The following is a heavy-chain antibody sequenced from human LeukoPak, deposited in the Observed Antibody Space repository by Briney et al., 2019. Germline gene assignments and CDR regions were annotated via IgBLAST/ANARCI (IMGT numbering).Heavy chain of an antibody. J-gene: IGHJ4*02. CDR1: GFTFSSNY. D-gene: IGHD1-26*01. CDR3: ARGDLGAAFDY. Sequence: GGSLRLSCAASGFTFSSNYMSWVRQAPGKGLEWVSVIYSGGSTYYADSVKGRFTISRDNSKNTLYLQMNSLRAEDTAVYYCARGDLGAAFDYWGQGTLVTVSS. V-gene: IGHV3-53*01. CDR2: IYSGGST.